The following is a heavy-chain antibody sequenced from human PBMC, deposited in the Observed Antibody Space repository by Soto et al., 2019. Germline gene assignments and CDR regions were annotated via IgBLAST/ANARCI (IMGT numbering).Heavy chain of an antibody. CDR1: GGTFSSYA. J-gene: IGHJ4*02. CDR2: IIPIFGTA. CDR3: ARFPPFGDYETFDY. Sequence: SVKVSCKASGGTFSSYAISWVRQAPGQGLEWMGGIIPIFGTANYAQKFQGRVTITADESTSTAYMELSSLRSEDTAVYYCARFPPFGDYETFDYWGQGTLVTVSS. D-gene: IGHD4-17*01. V-gene: IGHV1-69*13.